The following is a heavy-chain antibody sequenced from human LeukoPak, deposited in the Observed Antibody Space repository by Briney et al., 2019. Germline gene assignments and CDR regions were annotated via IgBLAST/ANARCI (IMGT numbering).Heavy chain of an antibody. Sequence: GGSLRLSCAASGFTVSSNYMSWVRQAPGKGLEWVSLIYVGGNTNYADSVKGRFTISRDISKNTLYLQMNSQRAEDTAVYYCARARPEVWSPDFWGQGTLVTVSS. J-gene: IGHJ4*02. V-gene: IGHV3-66*01. CDR2: IYVGGNT. D-gene: IGHD2-8*02. CDR1: GFTVSSNY. CDR3: ARARPEVWSPDF.